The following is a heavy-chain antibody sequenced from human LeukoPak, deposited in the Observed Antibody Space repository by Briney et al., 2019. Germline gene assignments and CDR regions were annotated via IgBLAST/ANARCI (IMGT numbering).Heavy chain of an antibody. V-gene: IGHV3-30*04. J-gene: IGHJ3*02. CDR2: ISYDGSNK. CDR1: GFTFSSYA. CDR3: ARDPYRSAFDI. Sequence: GRSLRLSCAASGFTFSSYAMHWVRQAPGKGLEWVAVISYDGSNKYYADSVKGRFTISRDNSKNTLYLQMNSLRAEDTAVYYCARDPYRSAFDIWGQGTMVTVSS. D-gene: IGHD1-1*01.